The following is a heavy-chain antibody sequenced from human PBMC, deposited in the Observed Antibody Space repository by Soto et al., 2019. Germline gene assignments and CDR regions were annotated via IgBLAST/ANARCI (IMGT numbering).Heavy chain of an antibody. D-gene: IGHD3-3*01. CDR2: IYTSGST. Sequence: PSETLSLTCTVSGGSISSYYWSWIRQPAGKGLEWIGRIYTSGSTNYNPSLKSRVTMSVDTSKNQFSLKLSSVTAADTAVYYCARENDFWSGYYTGYYYYYGMGVWGQGTTVTVSS. CDR1: GGSISSYY. V-gene: IGHV4-4*07. J-gene: IGHJ6*02. CDR3: ARENDFWSGYYTGYYYYYGMGV.